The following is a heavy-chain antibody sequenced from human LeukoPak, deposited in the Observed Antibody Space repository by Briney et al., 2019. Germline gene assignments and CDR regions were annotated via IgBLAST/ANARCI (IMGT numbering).Heavy chain of an antibody. D-gene: IGHD2-2*01. CDR3: ARDGEYCSSTSCYGHYYYYMDV. Sequence: ASVKVSCKASGYTFTSYGISWVRQAPGQGLEWMGRINPNSGGTNYAQKFQGRVTMTRDTSISTAYMELSRLRSDATAVYYCARDGEYCSSTSCYGHYYYYMDVWGKGITVTVSS. CDR1: GYTFTSYG. CDR2: INPNSGGT. V-gene: IGHV1-2*06. J-gene: IGHJ6*03.